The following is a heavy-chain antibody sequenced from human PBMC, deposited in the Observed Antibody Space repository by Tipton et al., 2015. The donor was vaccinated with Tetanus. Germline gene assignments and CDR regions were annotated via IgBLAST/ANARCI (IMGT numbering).Heavy chain of an antibody. CDR3: ARHSGRYNFYNGMDV. D-gene: IGHD6-19*01. J-gene: IGHJ6*02. V-gene: IGHV4-59*08. CDR1: GGSISSYY. Sequence: TLSLTCTVSGGSISSYYWTWLRLPPGKGLEWVGYIYFSGHTKYNPSLNSRVTMSIDTSKNQFSLRLTSVTEADTAIYYCARHSGRYNFYNGMDVWGQGTTVTVSS. CDR2: IYFSGHT.